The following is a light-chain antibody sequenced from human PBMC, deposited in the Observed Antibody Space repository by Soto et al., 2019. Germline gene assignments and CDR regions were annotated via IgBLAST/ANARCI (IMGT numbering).Light chain of an antibody. CDR2: DAS. CDR1: QDISNN. J-gene: IGKJ5*01. V-gene: IGKV1-33*01. CDR3: QHQHT. Sequence: DIQPTQSPSSLSVSVGDRVTITCQAGQDISNNLNWYQQKPGKAPKLLIYDASYLETGVPSRFSGSGSGTDFTFTITSLQAEDFATYYCQHQHTFGQGTRLEI.